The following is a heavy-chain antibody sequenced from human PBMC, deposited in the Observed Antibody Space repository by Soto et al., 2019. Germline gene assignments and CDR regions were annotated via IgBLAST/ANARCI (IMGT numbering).Heavy chain of an antibody. Sequence: EVQLVESGGGLVKPGGSLRLSCAASGFTFSSYTMNWVRQAPGRGLEWVSSIGTSSSYIYYADSVKGRFTISRDNAKNSLFLQMNSLRADDTAVYYCARDSNDFWSGYYFYYYYGMDVWGQGTTVTVSS. CDR2: IGTSSSYI. V-gene: IGHV3-21*01. CDR3: ARDSNDFWSGYYFYYYYGMDV. D-gene: IGHD3-3*01. J-gene: IGHJ6*02. CDR1: GFTFSSYT.